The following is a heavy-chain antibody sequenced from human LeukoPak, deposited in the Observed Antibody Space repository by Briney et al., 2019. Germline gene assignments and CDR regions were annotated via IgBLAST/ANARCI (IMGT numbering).Heavy chain of an antibody. V-gene: IGHV3-23*01. CDR1: GFTFSSYC. CDR2: IRGSGSRT. CDR3: AKGHDGYEM. Sequence: GGSLRLSCAASGFTFSSYCMHWVRQAPGKGLEWVADIRGSGSRTYYADSVKGRFTISRDNSKNTLYLQMDSLRADDSAVYYCAKGHDGYEMWGQGTMVTVSS. J-gene: IGHJ3*02.